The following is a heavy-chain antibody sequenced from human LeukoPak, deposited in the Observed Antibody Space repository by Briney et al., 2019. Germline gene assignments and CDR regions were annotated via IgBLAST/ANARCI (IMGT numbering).Heavy chain of an antibody. CDR2: IYNSGST. J-gene: IGHJ4*02. CDR1: GGSISSHY. D-gene: IGHD1-26*01. CDR3: ARGSLSGSSFGVPYFDY. V-gene: IGHV4-59*08. Sequence: SETLSLTCTVSGGSISSHYWSWIRQPPGKGLEWIGYIYNSGSTNYNPSLKSRVTISVDASKNQFSLKLSSVTAADTAVYYCARGSLSGSSFGVPYFDYWGQGTLVTVSS.